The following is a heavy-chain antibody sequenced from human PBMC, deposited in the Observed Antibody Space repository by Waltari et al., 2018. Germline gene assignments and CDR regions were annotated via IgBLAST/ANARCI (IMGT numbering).Heavy chain of an antibody. CDR1: WFIFGNCN. Sequence: QFQLVESGGGVVQPGRSLRLSCAPPWFIFGNCNMHWVRQTPGQGLQWVAAISHDGSNKDYADSVKSRFTVSRDNSNNTLYLQINSLRADDTGIYFCVKYSGFDYFFDYWGQGTLVTVSS. CDR2: ISHDGSNK. D-gene: IGHD5-12*01. J-gene: IGHJ4*02. V-gene: IGHV3-30*18. CDR3: VKYSGFDYFFDY.